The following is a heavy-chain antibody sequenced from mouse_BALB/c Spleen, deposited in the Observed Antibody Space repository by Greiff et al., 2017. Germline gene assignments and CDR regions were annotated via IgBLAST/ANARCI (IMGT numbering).Heavy chain of an antibody. CDR1: GFTFSSYG. CDR3: ARHGRGAMDY. CDR2: ISSGGSYT. J-gene: IGHJ4*01. D-gene: IGHD4-1*01. V-gene: IGHV5-6*01. Sequence: EVKLMESGGDLVKPGGSLKLSCAASGFTFSSYGMSWVRQTPDKRLEWVATISSGGSYTYYPDSVKGRFTISRDNAKNTLYLQMSSLKSEDTAMYYCARHGRGAMDYWGQGTSVTVSS.